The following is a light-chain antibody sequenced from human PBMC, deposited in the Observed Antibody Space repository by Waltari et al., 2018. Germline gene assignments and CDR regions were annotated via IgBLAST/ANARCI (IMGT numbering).Light chain of an antibody. J-gene: IGLJ1*01. CDR3: CSYAVTSSSYV. CDR1: RSDVGVSAF. Sequence: QPALTQPPSLSGSPGHSVTISSTGTRSDVGVSAFASSYQQDPGKAPKLLIFDVTKRPSGVPSRFSASKSGNTASLTISGLQAEDEADYYCCSYAVTSSSYVFGGGTKVIV. CDR2: DVT. V-gene: IGLV2-11*01.